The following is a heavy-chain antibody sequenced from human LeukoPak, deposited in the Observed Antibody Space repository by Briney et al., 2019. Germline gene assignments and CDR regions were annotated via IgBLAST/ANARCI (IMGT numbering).Heavy chain of an antibody. CDR1: GGSFSGYY. CDR3: ARVLSDRSGWYAGTRRGHYFDF. D-gene: IGHD6-19*01. CDR2: INHSGST. Sequence: SETLSLTCAVYGGSFSGYYWSWIRQPPGKGLEWIGEINHSGSTNYNPSLKSRVPISVDTSKNQFSLKLSSVTAADMDVYYCARVLSDRSGWYAGTRRGHYFDFWGQGTVVMVSA. V-gene: IGHV4-34*01. J-gene: IGHJ4*02.